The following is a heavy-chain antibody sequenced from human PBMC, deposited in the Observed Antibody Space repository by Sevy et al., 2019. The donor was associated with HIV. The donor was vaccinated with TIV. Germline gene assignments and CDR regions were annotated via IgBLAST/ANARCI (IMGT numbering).Heavy chain of an antibody. CDR2: IRYDGSNK. CDR3: AKGAYRSSSFSYHDY. J-gene: IGHJ4*02. CDR1: GFTFSSYG. V-gene: IGHV3-30*02. D-gene: IGHD6-6*01. Sequence: GGSLRLSCAASGFTFSSYGMHWVRQAPGKGLEWVAFIRYDGSNKYYADSVKGRFTISRDNSKNTLYLQMNSLRAGDTAVYYCAKGAYRSSSFSYHDYWGQGTLVTVSS.